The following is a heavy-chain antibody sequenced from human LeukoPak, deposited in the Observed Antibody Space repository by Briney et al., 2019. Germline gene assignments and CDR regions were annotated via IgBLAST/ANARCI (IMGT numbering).Heavy chain of an antibody. CDR1: GGSISSYY. CDR3: ARDRYFRNNDY. Sequence: SETLSLTCTVSGGSISSYYWSWIRQPPGKGLEWIGYIYYSGSTNYNPSLKSRVTISVDTSTSKFSLWLRSVTAADTAVYYCARDRYFRNNDYWGQGTLVTVSS. J-gene: IGHJ4*02. D-gene: IGHD1-14*01. CDR2: IYYSGST. V-gene: IGHV4-59*12.